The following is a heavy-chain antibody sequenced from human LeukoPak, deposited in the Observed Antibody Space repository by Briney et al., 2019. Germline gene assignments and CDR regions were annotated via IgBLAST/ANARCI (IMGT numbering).Heavy chain of an antibody. CDR3: ALVGLYGSGSSFFY. V-gene: IGHV1-8*03. J-gene: IGHJ4*02. CDR2: MNPNSGNT. D-gene: IGHD3-10*01. Sequence: ASVKVSCKASGYTFTSYDINWVRQATGQGLEWMGWMNPNSGNTGYAQKFQGRVTITRNTSISTAYMELSSLRSEDTAVYYCALVGLYGSGSSFFYWGQGTLVTVSS. CDR1: GYTFTSYD.